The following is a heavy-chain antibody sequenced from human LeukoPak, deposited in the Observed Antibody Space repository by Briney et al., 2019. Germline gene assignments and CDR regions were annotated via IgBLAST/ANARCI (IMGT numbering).Heavy chain of an antibody. CDR3: ARIFRIAAALLGY. Sequence: ASVKVSCKASGYTFTGYYMHWVRQAPGQGLEWMGWINPKSGGANYAQKFQGRVTMTRDTSISTAYMELSSLRSEDTAVYYCARIFRIAAALLGYWGQGTLVTVSS. J-gene: IGHJ4*02. CDR2: INPKSGGA. D-gene: IGHD6-13*01. V-gene: IGHV1-2*02. CDR1: GYTFTGYY.